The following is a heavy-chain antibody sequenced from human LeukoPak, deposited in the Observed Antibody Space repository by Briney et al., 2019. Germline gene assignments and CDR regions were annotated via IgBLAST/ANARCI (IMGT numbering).Heavy chain of an antibody. J-gene: IGHJ4*02. CDR3: AREEYSSSSSDY. CDR2: IWYDGSNK. CDR1: GFTLSSYG. D-gene: IGHD6-6*01. Sequence: GRSLRLSWPASGFTLSSYGMDWVRQAPGKGPDWVAVIWYDGSNKYYADSVKGRSTTSRDNSKNTLYLQMNTLTAENTAVYYCAREEYSSSSSDYWGQGTLVTVSS. V-gene: IGHV3-33*01.